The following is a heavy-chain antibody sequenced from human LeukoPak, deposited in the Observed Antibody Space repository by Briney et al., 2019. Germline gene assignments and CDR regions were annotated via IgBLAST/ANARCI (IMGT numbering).Heavy chain of an antibody. D-gene: IGHD6-6*01. CDR2: IQNDGNNK. CDR1: GFTFSSNG. Sequence: PGGSLRLSCAASGFTFSSNGMHWVRQVPGKGLEWVAFIQNDGNNKKYADSVKGRFTISRDNSKNTLYLQMNSLTAEDTAVYYCARDWGTSSLYLVNWGQGTLVTVSS. CDR3: ARDWGTSSLYLVN. J-gene: IGHJ4*02. V-gene: IGHV3-30*02.